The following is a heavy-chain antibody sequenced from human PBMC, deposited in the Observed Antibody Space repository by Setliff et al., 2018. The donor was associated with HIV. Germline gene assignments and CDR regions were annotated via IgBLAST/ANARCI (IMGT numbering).Heavy chain of an antibody. D-gene: IGHD3-10*01. CDR1: NVAISSNSYY. CDR3: ARQPLYFGEPYYFDY. V-gene: IGHV4-39*01. Sequence: ETLSLTCAVYNVAISSNSYYWGWIRQPPGKGLEWIGNISQSGTTYYSPSLKNRVTISVDTSRNRFSLKLGSVSASDTANYYCARQPLYFGEPYYFDYWGLGTLVTVSS. CDR2: ISQSGTT. J-gene: IGHJ4*02.